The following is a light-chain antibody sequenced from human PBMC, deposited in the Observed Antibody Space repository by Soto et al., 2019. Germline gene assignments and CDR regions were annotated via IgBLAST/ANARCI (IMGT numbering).Light chain of an antibody. J-gene: IGLJ3*02. Sequence: QSVLTQPPSASGTPGQRVTISCSGSSSNIGSNTVNWYQQLPGTAPKHLIFSNNQRPPGVPDRFSGSKSGTSASLAISGLQPEDEADYYGAAWDDRRSLVFGGGTKLTVL. CDR3: AAWDDRRSLV. CDR1: SSNIGSNT. CDR2: SNN. V-gene: IGLV1-44*01.